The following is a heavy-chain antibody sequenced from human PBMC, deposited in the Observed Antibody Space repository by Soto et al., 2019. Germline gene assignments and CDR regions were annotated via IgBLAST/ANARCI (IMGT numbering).Heavy chain of an antibody. J-gene: IGHJ5*02. CDR3: ARSPGGISINWFDT. D-gene: IGHD3-16*01. V-gene: IGHV4-30-4*01. Sequence: QVQLQESGPGLVKPSQSLSLTCTVSGGSISGVYFWSWIRQPPGKDMEWIGYIYYTGGTYYIPSLKRRVTMALDTSQNQFSLKLTSVTAADTALYFCARSPGGISINWFDTWGPGTPVTVSS. CDR2: IYYTGGT. CDR1: GGSISGVYF.